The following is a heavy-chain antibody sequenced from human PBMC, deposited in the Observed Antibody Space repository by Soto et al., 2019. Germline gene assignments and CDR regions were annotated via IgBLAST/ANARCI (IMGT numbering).Heavy chain of an antibody. Sequence: PSATLSLTCTLHCHSISIFSYYWGWIRQPPGKGLEWIGSIYYSGSTYYNPSLKSRVTISVDTSKNQFSLKLSSVTAADTAVYYCARSNGNYFDYWGQG. CDR2: IYYSGST. CDR3: ARSNGNYFDY. CDR1: CHSISIFSYY. V-gene: IGHV4-39*01. D-gene: IGHD1-1*01. J-gene: IGHJ4*02.